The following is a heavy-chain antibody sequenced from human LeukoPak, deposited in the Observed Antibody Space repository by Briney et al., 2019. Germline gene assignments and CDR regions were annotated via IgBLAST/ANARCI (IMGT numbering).Heavy chain of an antibody. Sequence: GASVKVSCKASGYTFTSYDINWVRQATGQGLEWMGWMNPNSGNTGYAQKFQGIVTMTRNTSISTAYMELSSLRSEDTAVYYCARVPSGYCSSTSCYRGPGDFDYWGQGTLVTVSS. D-gene: IGHD2-2*01. CDR3: ARVPSGYCSSTSCYRGPGDFDY. V-gene: IGHV1-8*01. J-gene: IGHJ4*02. CDR1: GYTFTSYD. CDR2: MNPNSGNT.